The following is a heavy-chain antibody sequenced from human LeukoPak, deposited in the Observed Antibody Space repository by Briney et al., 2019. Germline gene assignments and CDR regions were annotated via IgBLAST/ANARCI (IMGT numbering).Heavy chain of an antibody. J-gene: IGHJ4*02. CDR2: IIPILGIA. V-gene: IGHV1-69*04. CDR1: GGTFSSYA. CDR3: ARSSGWYVGGFDY. D-gene: IGHD6-19*01. Sequence: SVKVSCKASGGTFSSYAISWVRQAPGQGLEWMGRIIPILGIANYAQKFQGRVTITADKSTSTAYMELSSLRSEGTAVYYCARSSGWYVGGFDYWGQGTLVTVSS.